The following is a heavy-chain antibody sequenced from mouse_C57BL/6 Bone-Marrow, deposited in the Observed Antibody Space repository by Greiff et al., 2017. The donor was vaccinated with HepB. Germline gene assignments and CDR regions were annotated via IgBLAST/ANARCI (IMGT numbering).Heavy chain of an antibody. Sequence: QVQLQQPGAELVKPGASVKMSCKASGYTFTSYWITWVKKRPGQGLEWIGDISPGSGSTNYNEKFKSKATLTVDTSSSTAYMQLSSLTSADSAVYYCARVCDYSCYFFDSSSPGTALTLSS. CDR1: GYTFTSYW. CDR2: ISPGSGST. CDR3: ARVCDYSCYFFDS. V-gene: IGHV1-55*01. D-gene: IGHD2-4*01. J-gene: IGHJ2*01.